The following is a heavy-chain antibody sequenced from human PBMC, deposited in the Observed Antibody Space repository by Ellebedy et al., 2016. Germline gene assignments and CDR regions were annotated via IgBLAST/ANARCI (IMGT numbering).Heavy chain of an antibody. CDR3: AGANLVGAGETEYFQH. CDR1: GFTVSSNY. J-gene: IGHJ1*01. Sequence: GGSLRLSCAASGFTVSSNYMSWVRQAPGKGLEWVSVIYSGGSTYYADSVKGRFTISRDNSKNTLYLQMNSLRAEDTAVYYCAGANLVGAGETEYFQHWGQGTLVTVSS. D-gene: IGHD1-26*01. V-gene: IGHV3-53*01. CDR2: IYSGGST.